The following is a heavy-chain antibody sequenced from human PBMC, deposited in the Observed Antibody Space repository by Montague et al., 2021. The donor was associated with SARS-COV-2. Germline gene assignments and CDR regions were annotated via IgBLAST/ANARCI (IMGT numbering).Heavy chain of an antibody. D-gene: IGHD3-22*01. J-gene: IGHJ3*01. CDR2: IYYTGNT. V-gene: IGHV4-39*02. CDR3: ARLKRYFDSSGSPSAFDF. Sequence: SETLSLTCTVSGGSITNNIDYWAWIRQPPGEGLEWIGSIYYTGNTYYSPSLKSRVTISVVTSKNHFTLKLSSVTAAETAVYYCARLKRYFDSSGSPSAFDFWGQGTKVTVSS. CDR1: GGSITNNIDY.